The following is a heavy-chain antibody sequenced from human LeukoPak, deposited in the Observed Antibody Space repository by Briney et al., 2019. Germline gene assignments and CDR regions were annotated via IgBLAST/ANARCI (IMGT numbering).Heavy chain of an antibody. CDR1: GFTFSSYW. CDR2: IKQDGSEK. CDR3: AKGSGSGSYYKNYFDP. D-gene: IGHD3-10*01. J-gene: IGHJ5*02. Sequence: GGSLRLSCAASGFTFSSYWMSWVRQAPGKGLEWVANIKQDGSEKYYVDSVKGRFTISRDNAKNSLYLQMNSLRAEDTAVYYCAKGSGSGSYYKNYFDPWGQGTLVTVSS. V-gene: IGHV3-7*03.